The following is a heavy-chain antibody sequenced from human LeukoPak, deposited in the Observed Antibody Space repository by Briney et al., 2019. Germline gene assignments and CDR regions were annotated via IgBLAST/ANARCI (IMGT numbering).Heavy chain of an antibody. CDR2: IYPESGYT. J-gene: IGHJ4*02. CDR1: GYTFITSD. V-gene: IGHV1-8*01. Sequence: ASVTVSCKASGYTFITSDMNWVRQARGQGLEWMGYIYPESGYTTYAQKFQGRVTMTRDTSTSTAYMELSSLTPDDTAIYYCTRKLRLDEHWGQGTLVAVSS. D-gene: IGHD1-7*01. CDR3: TRKLRLDEH.